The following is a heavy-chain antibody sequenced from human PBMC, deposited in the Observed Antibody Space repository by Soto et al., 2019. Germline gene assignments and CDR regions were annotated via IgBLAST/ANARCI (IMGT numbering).Heavy chain of an antibody. CDR3: ARGLLPLRYFDWLLLFDP. CDR1: GCTISSYY. Sequence: EPLSLTCTASGCTISSYYWSWIRQPAGKGLEWIGRIYTSGSTNYNPSLKSRVTMSVDTSKNQFSLKLSSVTAADTAVYYCARGLLPLRYFDWLLLFDPWAQGTLVT. J-gene: IGHJ5*02. V-gene: IGHV4-4*07. CDR2: IYTSGST. D-gene: IGHD3-9*01.